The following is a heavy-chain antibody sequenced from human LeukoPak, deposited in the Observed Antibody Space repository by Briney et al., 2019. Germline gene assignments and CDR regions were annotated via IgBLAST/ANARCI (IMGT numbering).Heavy chain of an antibody. CDR1: GDSLSSSSYY. Sequence: SETLSLTCTVSGDSLSSSSYYWGWIRQPPGKGLEWIGSIYYSGSTSYNPSLKSRVTISVDTSKNQFSLKLSSVTAADTAVYYCARNVTLRDDSSDYTHQWFDPWGQGTLVTVSS. CDR3: ARNVTLRDDSSDYTHQWFDP. J-gene: IGHJ5*02. CDR2: IYYSGST. V-gene: IGHV4-39*01. D-gene: IGHD3-22*01.